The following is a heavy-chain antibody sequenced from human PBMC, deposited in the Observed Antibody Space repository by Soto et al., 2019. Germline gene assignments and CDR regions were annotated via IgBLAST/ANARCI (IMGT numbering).Heavy chain of an antibody. V-gene: IGHV1-24*01. J-gene: IGHJ4*02. CDR3: ATDNARTYYYDSSGYYLGY. CDR1: GYTLTELS. CDR2: FDPEDGET. Sequence: ASVKVSCKVSGYTLTELSMHWVRQAPGKGLEWMGGFDPEDGETIYAQKFQGRVTMTEDTSTDTAYMELSSLRSEDTAVYYCATDNARTYYYDSSGYYLGYWGQGTLVTVSS. D-gene: IGHD3-22*01.